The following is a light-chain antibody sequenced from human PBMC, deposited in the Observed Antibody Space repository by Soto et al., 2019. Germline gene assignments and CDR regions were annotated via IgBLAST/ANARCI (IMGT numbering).Light chain of an antibody. CDR3: QSYDSSLSPVV. CDR1: SSNIGAGYD. CDR2: GNS. J-gene: IGLJ2*01. V-gene: IGLV1-40*01. Sequence: QSLLTQPPSVSGAPGQRVTIYCTGSSSNIGAGYDVHWYQQLPGTAPKLLIYGNSNRPSGVPDRFSGSKSGTSASLAITGLQAEDEADYYCQSYDSSLSPVVFGGGTKLTVL.